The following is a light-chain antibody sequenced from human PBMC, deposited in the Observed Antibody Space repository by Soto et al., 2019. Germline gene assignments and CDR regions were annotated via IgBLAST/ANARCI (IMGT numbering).Light chain of an antibody. CDR1: SSDVGGYNY. CDR2: EVS. J-gene: IGLJ2*01. CDR3: SSYTSSSTLGV. V-gene: IGLV2-14*01. Sequence: QSALTQPASVSGSPGQSITISCTGTSSDVGGYNYVSWYQQHPGKAPKLMIYEVSNRPSGVSNRFSGSKSGNTASLTISGLQAQDEADHYCSSYTSSSTLGVFGGGTKVTVL.